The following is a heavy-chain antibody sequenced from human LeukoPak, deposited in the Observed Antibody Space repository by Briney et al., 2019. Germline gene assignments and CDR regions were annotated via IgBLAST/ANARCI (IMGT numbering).Heavy chain of an antibody. CDR2: IYTGGTA. Sequence: GSLRLSCAASGFTVSNNYMSWVRQAPGKGLEWVSLIYTGGTAYYADSVKGRFTISRDNSKNTLYLQMNALRAEDTALYYCARVIDVAAAGYFDSWGQGTQVTVSS. CDR1: GFTVSNNY. D-gene: IGHD6-13*01. J-gene: IGHJ4*02. CDR3: ARVIDVAAAGYFDS. V-gene: IGHV3-53*01.